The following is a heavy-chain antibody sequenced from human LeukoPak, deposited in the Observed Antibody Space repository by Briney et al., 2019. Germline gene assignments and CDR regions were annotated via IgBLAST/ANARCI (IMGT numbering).Heavy chain of an antibody. V-gene: IGHV3-74*01. CDR2: INSEWKLT. CDR1: AFTFKKYW. Sequence: PGVSQRLACTPAAFTFKKYWRLGLREATGEGLESILRINSEWKLTTYADSVKGGFTVYKDNADNTVFLEIDSVRDEDTAVYYSATKQRFAPPPDCWGQGSQVAVSS. J-gene: IGHJ4*02. D-gene: IGHD1-14*01. CDR3: ATKQRFAPPPDC.